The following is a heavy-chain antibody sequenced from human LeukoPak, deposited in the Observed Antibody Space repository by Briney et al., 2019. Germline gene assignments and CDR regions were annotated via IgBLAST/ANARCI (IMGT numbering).Heavy chain of an antibody. CDR3: AKSNGYGLIDI. D-gene: IGHD3-22*01. J-gene: IGHJ3*02. CDR2: IFYSGST. V-gene: IGHV4-59*12. CDR1: GFTFSLYG. Sequence: GSLRLSCAASGFTFSLYGMHWVRQPPGKALEWIGNIFYSGSTYYSPSLKSRVTISLDTSRNQFSLKLNSVTAADTAVYYCAKSNGYGLIDIWGQGTMVTVSS.